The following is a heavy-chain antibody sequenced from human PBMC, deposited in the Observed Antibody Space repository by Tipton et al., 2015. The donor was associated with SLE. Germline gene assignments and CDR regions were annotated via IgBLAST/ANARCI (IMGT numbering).Heavy chain of an antibody. J-gene: IGHJ5*02. CDR2: IHYSGTT. Sequence: GLVKPSETLSLTCTVSGGSITNHYWNWIRQPPGKGLEWIGYIHYSGTTHDNPSLKSRVTMSVDTSKNQFSLRLTSVIAADTAVYYCARLHGYSYGLNWFDPWGQGTLISVSS. CDR1: GGSITNHY. CDR3: ARLHGYSYGLNWFDP. V-gene: IGHV4-59*11. D-gene: IGHD5-18*01.